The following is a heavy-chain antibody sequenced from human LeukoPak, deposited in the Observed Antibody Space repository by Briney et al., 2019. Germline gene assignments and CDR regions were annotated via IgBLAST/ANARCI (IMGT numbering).Heavy chain of an antibody. CDR2: IIPIFGTA. V-gene: IGHV1-69*13. CDR1: GGTFSSYA. J-gene: IGHJ4*02. Sequence: GASVKVSCKASGGTFSSYAISWVRQAPGQGLEWMGGIIPIFGTANYAQKFQGRVTITADESASTAYMELSSLRSEDTAVYYCARGDIVATYIDYWGQGTLVTVSS. D-gene: IGHD5-12*01. CDR3: ARGDIVATYIDY.